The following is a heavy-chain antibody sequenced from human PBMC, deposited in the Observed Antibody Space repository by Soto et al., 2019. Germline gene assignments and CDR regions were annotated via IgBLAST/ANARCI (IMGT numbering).Heavy chain of an antibody. CDR3: ARGLSHYYSGMDV. CDR2: IYHSGST. V-gene: IGHV4-30-2*01. Sequence: QLQLQESGSGLVKPSQTLSLTCAVSGGSISSGGYSWSWIRQPPGKGLEWIGYIYHSGSTYYNPSPQSRVTISVDRSKNQLSLKLSSVTAADTAVYYCARGLSHYYSGMDVWGQGTTVTVSS. J-gene: IGHJ6*02. D-gene: IGHD2-15*01. CDR1: GGSISSGGYS.